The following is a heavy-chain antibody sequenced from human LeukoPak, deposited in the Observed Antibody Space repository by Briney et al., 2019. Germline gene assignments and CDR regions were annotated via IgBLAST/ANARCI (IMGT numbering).Heavy chain of an antibody. CDR3: ARIAMAGIGDGFDI. V-gene: IGHV3-20*04. J-gene: IGHJ3*02. Sequence: GGSLRLSCAASGFTFDDYDMSWVRPAPGKGLEWVSGINWNGGSTGYADSVKGRFTISRDNARNSLYLQMNSLRAEDTALYYCARIAMAGIGDGFDIWGQGTMVTVSS. D-gene: IGHD6-19*01. CDR1: GFTFDDYD. CDR2: INWNGGST.